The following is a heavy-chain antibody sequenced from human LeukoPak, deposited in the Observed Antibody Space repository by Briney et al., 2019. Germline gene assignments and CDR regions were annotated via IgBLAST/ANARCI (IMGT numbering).Heavy chain of an antibody. V-gene: IGHV4-61*01. J-gene: IGHJ4*02. CDR3: ARAAYSGSYHSDY. Sequence: SQTLSLTCTVSGGSVNSGSYYWNWIRQPPGKGLEWIGYIYYSGSTNYNPSLKSRVTISVDTSKNQFSLKLSSVTAADTAVYYCARAAYSGSYHSDYWGQGTLVTVSS. D-gene: IGHD1-26*01. CDR2: IYYSGST. CDR1: GGSVNSGSYY.